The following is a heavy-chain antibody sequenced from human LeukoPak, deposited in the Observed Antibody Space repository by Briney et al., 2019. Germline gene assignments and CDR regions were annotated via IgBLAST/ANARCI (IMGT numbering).Heavy chain of an antibody. Sequence: ASVEVSCKASGYTFTSYGISWVRQAPGQGLEWMGWISTYSGYANYAQKLQGRVTMTTETSTSTAHMELRSLRSDDTAVYYCARNSSDWYGYMDVWGKGTTVTVSS. D-gene: IGHD6-19*01. CDR2: ISTYSGYA. V-gene: IGHV1-18*01. J-gene: IGHJ6*04. CDR3: ARNSSDWYGYMDV. CDR1: GYTFTSYG.